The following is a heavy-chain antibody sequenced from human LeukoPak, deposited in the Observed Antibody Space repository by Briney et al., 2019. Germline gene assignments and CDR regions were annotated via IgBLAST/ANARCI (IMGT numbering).Heavy chain of an antibody. V-gene: IGHV3-30*02. CDR3: TTSNGHLEY. CDR1: RFTFSSYG. Sequence: GGSLRLSCAASRFTFSSYGMHWVRQAPGKGLEWVAFIRYDGSNKYYADSVKGRFTISRDNAKNSLYLEMSSLRAEDTAVYYCTTSNGHLEYWGQGTLVTVSS. J-gene: IGHJ4*02. CDR2: IRYDGSNK.